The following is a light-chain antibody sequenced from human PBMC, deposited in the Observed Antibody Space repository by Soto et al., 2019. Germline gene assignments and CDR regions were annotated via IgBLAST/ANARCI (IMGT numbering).Light chain of an antibody. V-gene: IGKV1-39*01. J-gene: IGKJ1*01. CDR2: AAT. CDR3: QQSYTTLMWT. Sequence: DIQMTQSPSSLSASVGDRVTITCRASQSISTYLNWYQQKPGKAPRLLIFAATRLQRGVPSRFTGSGSGTDFTLTINSLQPEDFASYYCQQSYTTLMWTFGQGTKVDSK. CDR1: QSISTY.